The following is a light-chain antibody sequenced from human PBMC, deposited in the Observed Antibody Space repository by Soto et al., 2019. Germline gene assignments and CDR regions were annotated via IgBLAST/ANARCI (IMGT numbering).Light chain of an antibody. J-gene: IGKJ5*01. CDR3: QQCDSSPIT. CDR2: GAS. V-gene: IGKV3-20*01. CDR1: QSVSSSY. Sequence: EIGLTQSPGTLSLSPGERATLSCRASQSVSSSYLAWYQQKPGQAPSLLIYGASRRATGIPDRFSGSGSGTDFTLTISRLEPEDFAVYYCQQCDSSPITFGQGTLLEIK.